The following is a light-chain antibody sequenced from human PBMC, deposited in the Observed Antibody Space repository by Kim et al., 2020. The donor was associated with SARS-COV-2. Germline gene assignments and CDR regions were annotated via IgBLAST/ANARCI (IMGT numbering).Light chain of an antibody. Sequence: SSELTQDPAVSVALGQTVRITCQGDSLRSYYASWYQQKPGQAPVLVIYGKNNRPSGIPDRFSGPSSGNTAFLTITGAQAEDEADYYCNSRDSSGNLWVFGGGTQLTVL. CDR2: GKN. CDR1: SLRSYY. J-gene: IGLJ3*02. V-gene: IGLV3-19*01. CDR3: NSRDSSGNLWV.